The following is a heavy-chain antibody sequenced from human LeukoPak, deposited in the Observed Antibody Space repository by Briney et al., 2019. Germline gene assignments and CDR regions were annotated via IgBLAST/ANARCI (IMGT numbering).Heavy chain of an antibody. J-gene: IGHJ4*02. V-gene: IGHV1-2*02. D-gene: IGHD1-26*01. CDR1: GYTFTSYY. CDR3: ARGSTVGATESLGFDY. CDR2: INPNSGDT. Sequence: ASVKASCKASGYTFTSYYMHWVRQAPGQGLEWMGWINPNSGDTHYAQKFQGRVTMTRDTSISTAYMELSRLRSDDTAVYYCARGSTVGATESLGFDYWGQGTPVTVSS.